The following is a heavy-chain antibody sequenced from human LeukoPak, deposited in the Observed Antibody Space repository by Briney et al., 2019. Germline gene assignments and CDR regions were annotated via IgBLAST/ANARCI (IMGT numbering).Heavy chain of an antibody. CDR1: GFAFSSYS. Sequence: GGSLRLSCAASGFAFSSYSMNWVRQAPWKGLEWVSSISSSSSYIYYADSVKGRFTISRDNAKNSLYLQMNSLKTEDTAVYYCTRDLYSTLDYWGQGTLVTVSS. J-gene: IGHJ4*02. D-gene: IGHD2-15*01. CDR3: TRDLYSTLDY. V-gene: IGHV3-21*03. CDR2: ISSSSSYI.